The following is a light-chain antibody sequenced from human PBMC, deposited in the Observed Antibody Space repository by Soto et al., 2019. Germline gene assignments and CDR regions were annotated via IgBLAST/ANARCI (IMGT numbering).Light chain of an antibody. CDR3: QQSYSTPWT. J-gene: IGKJ1*01. Sequence: DIQMTQSPSSLSASVGDIVTITCRASQSISSYLNWYQQKPGKAPKLLIYAASSLQSGVPSRFSGSGSGTDFTLTISSLQPEDVATYYCQQSYSTPWTLGQGTKVDIK. V-gene: IGKV1-39*01. CDR1: QSISSY. CDR2: AAS.